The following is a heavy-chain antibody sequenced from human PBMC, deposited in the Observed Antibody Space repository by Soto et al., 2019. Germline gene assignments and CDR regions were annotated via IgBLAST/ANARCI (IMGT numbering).Heavy chain of an antibody. J-gene: IGHJ4*02. V-gene: IGHV5-51*01. CDR3: ARTYWDPYDSSGYYLDY. D-gene: IGHD3-22*01. Sequence: HGEALHISCEGSGNSFTSWCIGWVRQMPGKGLEWMGIIYPGDSDTRYSPSFQGQVTISADKSISTAYLQWSSLKASDTAMYYCARTYWDPYDSSGYYLDYWGQGTLVTVSS. CDR2: IYPGDSDT. CDR1: GNSFTSWC.